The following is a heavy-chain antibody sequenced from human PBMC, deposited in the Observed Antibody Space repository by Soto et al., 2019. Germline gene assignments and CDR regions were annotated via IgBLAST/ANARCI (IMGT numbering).Heavy chain of an antibody. CDR2: ISYDGSNK. Sequence: LRLSCAASGFTFSSYGMHWVRQAPGKGLEWVAVISYDGSNKYYADSVKGRFTISRDNSKNTLYLQMNSLRAEDTAVYYCAKDLLSVLSNGYWGQGTLVTVSS. J-gene: IGHJ4*02. CDR1: GFTFSSYG. D-gene: IGHD3-16*01. CDR3: AKDLLSVLSNGY. V-gene: IGHV3-30*18.